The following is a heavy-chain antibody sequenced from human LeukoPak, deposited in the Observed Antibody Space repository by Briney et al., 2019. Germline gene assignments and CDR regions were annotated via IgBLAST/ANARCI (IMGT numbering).Heavy chain of an antibody. CDR2: IYYSGST. CDR1: GGSISSGGYY. Sequence: SQTLSLTRTVSGGSISSGGYYWSWIRQHPGKGLEWIGYIYYSGSTYYNPSLKSRVTISVDTSENQFSPKLSSVTAADTAVYYCARGQGSVDTAMAAVRFDYWGQGNLVTVSS. D-gene: IGHD5-18*01. J-gene: IGHJ4*02. V-gene: IGHV4-31*03. CDR3: ARGQGSVDTAMAAVRFDY.